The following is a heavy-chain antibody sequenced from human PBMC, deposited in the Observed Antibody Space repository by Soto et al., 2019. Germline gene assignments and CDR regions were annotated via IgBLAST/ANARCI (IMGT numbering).Heavy chain of an antibody. V-gene: IGHV3-53*01. CDR3: SRVLRGYSSSWPYDY. D-gene: IGHD6-13*01. J-gene: IGHJ4*02. CDR2: IYSGGST. Sequence: GGSLRLSCAASGFTVSSNYVSWVRQAPGKGLEWVSVIYSGGSTYYADSVKGRFTISRDNSKNTLYLQMHRLRAEDTAVYYCSRVLRGYSSSWPYDYLGQGTLVTVSS. CDR1: GFTVSSNY.